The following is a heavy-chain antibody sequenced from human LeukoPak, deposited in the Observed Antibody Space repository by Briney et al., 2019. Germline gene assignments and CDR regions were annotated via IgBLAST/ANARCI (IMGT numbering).Heavy chain of an antibody. V-gene: IGHV3-15*01. CDR1: GFTFSNAW. Sequence: GGSLRLSCAASGFTFSNAWMSWVREAPGKGLEGGGRMKSKTDGGTTDYAAPVKGRFTISSDDSKTTLYLQMNSLKTEDTAVYYCTTDQFGYDGDWGQGHLVIVSS. J-gene: IGHJ4*02. CDR3: TTDQFGYDGD. CDR2: MKSKTDGGTT. D-gene: IGHD2-2*03.